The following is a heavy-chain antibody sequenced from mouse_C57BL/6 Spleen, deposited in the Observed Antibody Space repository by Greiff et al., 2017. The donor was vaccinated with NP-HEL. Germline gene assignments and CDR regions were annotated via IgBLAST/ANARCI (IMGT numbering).Heavy chain of an antibody. Sequence: VQLQQPGAELVKPGASVKLSCKASGYTFTSYWMHWVKQRPGQGLEWIGMIHPNSGSTNYNEKFKSKATLTVDKSSSTAYMQLSSLTSEDSAVYYCARRGYGSSSRGRNYFDYWGQGTTLTVSS. J-gene: IGHJ2*01. V-gene: IGHV1-64*01. CDR1: GYTFTSYW. CDR2: IHPNSGST. D-gene: IGHD1-1*01. CDR3: ARRGYGSSSRGRNYFDY.